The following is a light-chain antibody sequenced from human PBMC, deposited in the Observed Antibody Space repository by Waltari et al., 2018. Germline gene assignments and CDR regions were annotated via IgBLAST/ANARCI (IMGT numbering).Light chain of an antibody. J-gene: IGKJ2*01. Sequence: DIQMTQSPPTLSASVGDRVTITCRASQRVSSWLAWYQQKQGKAPNLLIYRASSLESGVPSRFSGSGSGTEFTLTISSLQPDDFATYYCQQYNTYPRTFGQGTKLEIK. V-gene: IGKV1-5*03. CDR3: QQYNTYPRT. CDR1: QRVSSW. CDR2: RAS.